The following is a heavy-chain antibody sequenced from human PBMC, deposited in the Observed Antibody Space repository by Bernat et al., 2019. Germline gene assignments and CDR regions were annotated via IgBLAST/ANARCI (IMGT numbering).Heavy chain of an antibody. Sequence: QLQLQESGPGLVKPSETLSLTCTVSGGSISSSSYYWGWIRQPPGKGLEWIGSIYYSGSTYYNPSLKSRVTISVDTSKNQFSLKLSSVTAADTAVYYCARRWSGGSCYRNYYYGMDVWGQGTTVTVSS. CDR2: IYYSGST. V-gene: IGHV4-39*01. D-gene: IGHD2-15*01. J-gene: IGHJ6*02. CDR1: GGSISSSSYY. CDR3: ARRWSGGSCYRNYYYGMDV.